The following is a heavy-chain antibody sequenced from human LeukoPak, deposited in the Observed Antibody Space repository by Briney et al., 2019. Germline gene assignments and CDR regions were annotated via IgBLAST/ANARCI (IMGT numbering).Heavy chain of an antibody. J-gene: IGHJ4*02. D-gene: IGHD5-24*01. V-gene: IGHV3-7*04. CDR1: GFPFSSYW. CDR2: IKQDGSKK. Sequence: GSLRLSCVASGFPFSSYWMTWVRQAPGKGLEWVANIKQDGSKKSYVDSVKGRFTISRDNAKNSLYLQMNSLRAEDTAIYYCTRVGYIDEGIDYWGQGTLVRVSS. CDR3: TRVGYIDEGIDY.